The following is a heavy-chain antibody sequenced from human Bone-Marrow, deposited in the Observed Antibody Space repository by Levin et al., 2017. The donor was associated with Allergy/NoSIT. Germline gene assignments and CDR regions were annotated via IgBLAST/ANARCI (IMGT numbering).Heavy chain of an antibody. CDR2: INHSGST. CDR1: GGSFSGYY. J-gene: IGHJ4*02. Sequence: PSETLSLTCAVYGGSFSGYYWSWIRQPPGKGLEWIGEINHSGSTNYNPSLKSRVTISVDTSKNQFSLKLSSVTAADTAVYYCARVRPPYYGDYVDYWGQGTLVTVSS. CDR3: ARVRPPYYGDYVDY. D-gene: IGHD4-17*01. V-gene: IGHV4-34*01.